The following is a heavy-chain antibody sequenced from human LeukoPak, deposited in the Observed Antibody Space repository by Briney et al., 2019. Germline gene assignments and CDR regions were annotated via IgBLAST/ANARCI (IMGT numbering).Heavy chain of an antibody. CDR1: GGSISNYY. J-gene: IGHJ5*02. V-gene: IGHV4-4*07. D-gene: IGHD2-8*01. Sequence: SETLSLTCTVSGGSISNYYWSWIRQPAGKGLEWIGRIHSSGSTNYNPSLKSRVTISVDKSKNQFSLKLSSVTAADTAVYYCARDRCEGYCTPFDPWGQGTLVTVSS. CDR3: ARDRCEGYCTPFDP. CDR2: IHSSGST.